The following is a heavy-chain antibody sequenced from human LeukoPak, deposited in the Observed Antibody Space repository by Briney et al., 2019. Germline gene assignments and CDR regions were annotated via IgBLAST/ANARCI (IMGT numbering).Heavy chain of an antibody. Sequence: GGSLRLSCAASGFTFSSYAMSWVRQAPGKGPEWVAVIWYDAKTTYHADSIKGRFTISRDNSKNAVYLQMNNLRAEDTAVYYCARDVTGSDSYYGLDVWGQGTTVTVSS. J-gene: IGHJ6*02. V-gene: IGHV3-33*08. D-gene: IGHD2-8*02. CDR2: IWYDAKTT. CDR1: GFTFSSYA. CDR3: ARDVTGSDSYYGLDV.